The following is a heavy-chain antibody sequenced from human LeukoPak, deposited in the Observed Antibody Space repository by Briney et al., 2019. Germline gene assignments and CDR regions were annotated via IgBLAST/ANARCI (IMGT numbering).Heavy chain of an antibody. J-gene: IGHJ6*04. V-gene: IGHV1-3*01. CDR1: GYTFTSYA. CDR2: INAGNGNT. CDR3: ARDIAAAGRFYYYSGMDV. D-gene: IGHD6-13*01. Sequence: ASVKVSCKASGYTFTSYAMHWVRQAPGQRLEWMGWINAGNGNTKYSQKFQGRVTITRDTSASTAYMELSSLRSEDTAVYYCARDIAAAGRFYYYSGMDVWGKGTTVTVSS.